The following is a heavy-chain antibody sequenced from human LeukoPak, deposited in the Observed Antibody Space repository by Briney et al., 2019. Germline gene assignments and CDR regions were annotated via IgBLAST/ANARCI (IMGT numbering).Heavy chain of an antibody. CDR1: GGSISSSNW. CDR2: IYHSGST. V-gene: IGHV4-4*02. D-gene: IGHD6-13*01. CDR3: ARGPTWVRRIAAADPFRY. J-gene: IGHJ4*02. Sequence: SETLSLTCAVSGGSISSSNWWSWVRPPPGKGLEWIGEIYHSGSTNYNPSLKSRGTISVDKSKNHFSLKLSSVTAADTAVYYCARGPTWVRRIAAADPFRYWGQGTLVTVSS.